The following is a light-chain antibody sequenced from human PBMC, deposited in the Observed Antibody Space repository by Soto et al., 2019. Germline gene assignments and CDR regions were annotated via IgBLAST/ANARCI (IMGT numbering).Light chain of an antibody. J-gene: IGLJ3*02. V-gene: IGLV2-14*01. CDR3: ISYTITTTLV. CDR1: TNDVGANNY. Sequence: QSALTQPASVSGSPGQSITISCTGTTNDVGANNYVSWYQRHPGKAPKILIYEATNRPSGVSHRFSGSKSGNTASLTISGLEAEEEADYFCISYTITTTLVFGGGTQLTVL. CDR2: EAT.